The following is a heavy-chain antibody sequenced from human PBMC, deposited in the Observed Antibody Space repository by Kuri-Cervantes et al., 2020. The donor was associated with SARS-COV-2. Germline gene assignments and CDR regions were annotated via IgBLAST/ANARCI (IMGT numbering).Heavy chain of an antibody. CDR2: IIPIFGTA. V-gene: IGHV1-69*13. J-gene: IGHJ4*02. CDR1: GGTFSSYA. D-gene: IGHD7-27*01. Sequence: SVKVSCKASGGTFSSYAISWVRQAPGQGLEWMGGIIPIFGTANYAQKFQGRVTITADESTSTAYMELSSLRSEDTAVYYCARVWSRSISGGDYFDYWGQGTLVTVSS. CDR3: ARVWSRSISGGDYFDY.